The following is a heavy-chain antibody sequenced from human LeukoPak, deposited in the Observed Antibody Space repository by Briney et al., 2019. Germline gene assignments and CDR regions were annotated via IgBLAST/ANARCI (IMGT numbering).Heavy chain of an antibody. J-gene: IGHJ3*02. D-gene: IGHD3-10*01. CDR2: ISGSGGST. Sequence: GGSLRLSCAASGFTFSSNYMSWVRQAPGKGLEWVSAISGSGGSTYYADSVKGRFTISRDNSKNTLYLQMNSLRAEDTAVYYCAKDAPDYYGSGSYQSYDAFDIWGQGTMVTVSS. CDR1: GFTFSSNY. V-gene: IGHV3-23*01. CDR3: AKDAPDYYGSGSYQSYDAFDI.